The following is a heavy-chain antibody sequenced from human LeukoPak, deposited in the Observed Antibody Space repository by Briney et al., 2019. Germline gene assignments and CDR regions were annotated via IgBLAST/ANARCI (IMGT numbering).Heavy chain of an antibody. CDR1: GVSISSSSYY. CDR2: IYYSGST. D-gene: IGHD6-19*01. CDR3: ARDSPSVAGTKDY. J-gene: IGHJ4*02. Sequence: PSETLSLTCTVSGVSISSSSYYWGWIRQPPGKGLEWIGSIYYSGSTYYNPSLKSRVTISVDTSKNQFSLKLSSVTAADTAVYYCARDSPSVAGTKDYWGQGTLVTVSS. V-gene: IGHV4-39*07.